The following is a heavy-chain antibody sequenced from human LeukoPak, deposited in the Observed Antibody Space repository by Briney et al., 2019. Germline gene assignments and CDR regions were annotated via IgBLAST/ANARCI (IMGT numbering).Heavy chain of an antibody. V-gene: IGHV1-2*04. CDR3: ARDSKEYSSPSFDP. D-gene: IGHD6-6*01. CDR2: INPNSGGT. J-gene: IGHJ5*02. Sequence: ASVKVSCKASGGTFSSYAISWVRQAPGQGLEWMGWINPNSGGTNYAQKFQGWVTMTRDTSISTAYMELSRLRSDDTAVYYCARDSKEYSSPSFDPWGQGTLVTVSS. CDR1: GGTFSSYA.